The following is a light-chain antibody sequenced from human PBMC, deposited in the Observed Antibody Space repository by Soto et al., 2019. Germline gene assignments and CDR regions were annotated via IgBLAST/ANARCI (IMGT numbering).Light chain of an antibody. J-gene: IGLJ1*01. CDR2: DVS. CDR1: SSDVGSYNR. V-gene: IGLV2-18*02. Sequence: QSALTQPSSVSGSPGQSVAISCTGTSSDVGSYNRVSWYQQPPGTAPKLMIYDVSNRPSGAPDRFSGSKSGNTASLTISGLQAEDEADYYCSSYTSSSTYVFGTGTKVTVL. CDR3: SSYTSSSTYV.